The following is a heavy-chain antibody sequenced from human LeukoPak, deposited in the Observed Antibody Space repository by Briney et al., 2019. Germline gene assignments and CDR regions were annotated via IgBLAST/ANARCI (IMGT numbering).Heavy chain of an antibody. CDR3: TLTGSGSYYDDLDY. J-gene: IGHJ4*02. CDR1: GGSISSSSYY. D-gene: IGHD1-26*01. V-gene: IGHV4-39*07. Sequence: SETLSLTCTVSGGSISSSSYYWGWIRQPPGKGLEWIGSIYYSGSTYYNPSLKSRVTISVDTSKNQFSLKLSSVTAADTAVYYCTLTGSGSYYDDLDYWGQGTLVTVSS. CDR2: IYYSGST.